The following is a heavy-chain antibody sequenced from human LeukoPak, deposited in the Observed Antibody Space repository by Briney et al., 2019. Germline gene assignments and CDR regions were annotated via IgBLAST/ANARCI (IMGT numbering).Heavy chain of an antibody. D-gene: IGHD2-2*02. V-gene: IGHV4-59*01. CDR1: GGSISSYY. CDR3: ARGVKYLADAFDI. Sequence: PSETLSLTCTVSGGSISSYYWSWIRQPPGKGLEWIGYIYYSGGTNYNPSLKSRVTISVDTSKNQFSLKLSSVTAADTAVYYCARGVKYLADAFDIWGQGTMVTVSS. J-gene: IGHJ3*02. CDR2: IYYSGGT.